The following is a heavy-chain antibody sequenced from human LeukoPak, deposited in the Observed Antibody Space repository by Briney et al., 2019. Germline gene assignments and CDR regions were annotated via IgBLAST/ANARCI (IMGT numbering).Heavy chain of an antibody. CDR2: IYYSGST. Sequence: PSETLSLTCTVSGGSISSYYWSWIRQPPGKGLEWIGYIYYSGSTNYNPSLKSRVTISVDTSKNQFSLKLSSVTAADTAVYYCAREGYCSSTSCYVGGNWFDPWGQGTLVTVSS. D-gene: IGHD2-2*01. CDR3: AREGYCSSTSCYVGGNWFDP. J-gene: IGHJ5*02. V-gene: IGHV4-59*01. CDR1: GGSISSYY.